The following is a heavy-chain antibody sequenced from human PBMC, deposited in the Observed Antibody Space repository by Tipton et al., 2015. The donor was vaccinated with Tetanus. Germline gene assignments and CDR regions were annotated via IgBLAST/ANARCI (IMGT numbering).Heavy chain of an antibody. CDR2: IHSGGNT. J-gene: IGHJ4*02. V-gene: IGHV3-53*01. D-gene: IGHD2-21*02. CDR1: GFTVSSNY. Sequence: SLRLSCAASGFTVSSNYMTWVRQAPGKGLEWVSVIHSGGNTYYADPVKGRFTISRDNSKNTLYLQMNSLRAEDTAVYYCARARAGLLHFDSWGQGTLVSVSS. CDR3: ARARAGLLHFDS.